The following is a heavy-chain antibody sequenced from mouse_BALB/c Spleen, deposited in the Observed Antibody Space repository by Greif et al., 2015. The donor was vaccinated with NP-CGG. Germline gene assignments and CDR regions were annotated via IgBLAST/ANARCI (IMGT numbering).Heavy chain of an antibody. CDR3: ARYDGYYYYAMDY. V-gene: IGHV5-12-1*01. D-gene: IGHD2-3*01. Sequence: EVQGVESGGGLVKPGGSLKLSCAASGFAFSSYDMSWDRQTPEKRLEWVAYISSGGGSTYYPDTVKGRFTISRDNAKNTLYLQMSSLKSEDTAMYYCARYDGYYYYAMDYWGQGTSVTVSS. J-gene: IGHJ4*01. CDR2: ISSGGGST. CDR1: GFAFSSYD.